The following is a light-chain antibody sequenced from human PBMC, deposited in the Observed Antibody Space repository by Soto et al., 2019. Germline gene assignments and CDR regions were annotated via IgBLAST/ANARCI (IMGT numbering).Light chain of an antibody. J-gene: IGKJ2*01. CDR1: QSVSSSY. CDR2: GAS. Sequence: EIVLTQSPGTLSLSPGERATLSCRASQSVSSSYLAWYQQKPGQAPRLLIYGASSRATGLPDRFSGSGSGTDFTLTISRLEPEDFAVYYCQQYGSSYTFGRGTKLEIK. V-gene: IGKV3-20*01. CDR3: QQYGSSYT.